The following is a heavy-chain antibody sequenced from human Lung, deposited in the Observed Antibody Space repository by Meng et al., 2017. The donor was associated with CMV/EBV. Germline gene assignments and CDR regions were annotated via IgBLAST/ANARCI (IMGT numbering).Heavy chain of an antibody. D-gene: IGHD2-15*01. J-gene: IGHJ5*02. CDR1: GFTFDDHA. V-gene: IGHV3-43D*03. CDR3: AKDGSDSSLGWLDP. Sequence: GESLKISCAASGFTFDDHAMHWVRQRPGKGLEWVSLITWDGGNTYYADSVKGRFTISRDNSKNSLYLQMNSLRTEDTALYYCAKDGSDSSLGWLDPWGQGNXVNGAS. CDR2: ITWDGGNT.